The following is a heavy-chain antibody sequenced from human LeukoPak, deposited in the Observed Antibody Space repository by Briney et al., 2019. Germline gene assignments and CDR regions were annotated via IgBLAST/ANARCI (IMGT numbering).Heavy chain of an antibody. Sequence: GASVKVSCKASGYTFTSYDINWVRQATGQGLEWMGWMNPNSGNTGYAQKFQGRVTMTRNTSISTAYMELSSLRSEDTAVYYCARDARSSGVFDYWGQGTLVTVSS. D-gene: IGHD6-6*01. CDR1: GYTFTSYD. V-gene: IGHV1-8*01. CDR2: MNPNSGNT. CDR3: ARDARSSGVFDY. J-gene: IGHJ4*02.